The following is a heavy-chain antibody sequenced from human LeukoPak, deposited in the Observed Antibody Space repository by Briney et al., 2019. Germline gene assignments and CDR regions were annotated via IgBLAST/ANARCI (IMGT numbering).Heavy chain of an antibody. CDR3: ARVEQQVFDY. CDR2: IIGVDTTV. D-gene: IGHD6-13*01. J-gene: IGHJ4*02. Sequence: GGSLRLFCGSSRFHFRYYEMHWVRHAPGKGVEWGSYIIGVDTTVFYADCVKGRFTISRDNAKNSLYMQMNSLRAEDTSVYDCARVEQQVFDYWGQGTLVTVSS. CDR1: RFHFRYYE. V-gene: IGHV3-48*03.